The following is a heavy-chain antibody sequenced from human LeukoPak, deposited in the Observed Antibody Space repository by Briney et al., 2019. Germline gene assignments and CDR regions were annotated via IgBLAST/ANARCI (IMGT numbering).Heavy chain of an antibody. CDR3: ASDQITMVRGATTSGYMDV. D-gene: IGHD3-10*01. V-gene: IGHV3-7*01. CDR2: IKQDGSEK. J-gene: IGHJ6*03. CDR1: GFTFSSYW. Sequence: PGGSLRLSCAASGFTFSSYWMSWVRQAPGKGLEWVANIKQDGSEKYYVDSVKGRFTISRDNAKNSLYLQMNSLRAEDTAVYYCASDQITMVRGATTSGYMDVWGKGTTVTVSS.